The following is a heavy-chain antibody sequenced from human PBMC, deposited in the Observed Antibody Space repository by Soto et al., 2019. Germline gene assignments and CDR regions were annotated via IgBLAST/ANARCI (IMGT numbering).Heavy chain of an antibody. Sequence: ASVKVSCKASGYTFTSYGISWVRQAPGQGLEWMGWISAYNGNTNYAQKLQGRVTMTTDTSTSTAYMELRSLRSDDTAVYYCARSLRFLKSSPMPVWGQGSTVTISS. V-gene: IGHV1-18*01. J-gene: IGHJ6*02. CDR3: ARSLRFLKSSPMPV. D-gene: IGHD3-3*01. CDR1: GYTFTSYG. CDR2: ISAYNGNT.